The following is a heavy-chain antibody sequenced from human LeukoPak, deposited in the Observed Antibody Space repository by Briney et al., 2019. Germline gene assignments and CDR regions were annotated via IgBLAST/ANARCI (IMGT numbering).Heavy chain of an antibody. CDR1: GFTFSSYA. CDR3: VKGVRYYDSSDTFDY. J-gene: IGHJ4*02. Sequence: PGGSLRLSCSASGFTFSSYALHWVRQALVNGLEYVSAISSNGDRTYYADSVKGRFTISRDNSKNTLYLQMSSLRAEDTAVYYCVKGVRYYDSSDTFDYWGQGTLVTVSS. V-gene: IGHV3-64D*06. D-gene: IGHD3-22*01. CDR2: ISSNGDRT.